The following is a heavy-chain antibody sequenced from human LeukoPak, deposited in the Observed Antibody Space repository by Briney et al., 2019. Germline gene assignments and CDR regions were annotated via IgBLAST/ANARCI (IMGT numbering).Heavy chain of an antibody. CDR3: ARAKADYDEYQYYYYMDV. D-gene: IGHD3-3*01. V-gene: IGHV3-74*01. CDR2: INIDGSTT. J-gene: IGHJ6*03. CDR1: GFTFSIYW. Sequence: GGSLRLSCAASGFTFSIYWMHWVRQAPGKGLVWVSRINIDGSTTAYEDSVKGRFTVSRDNANNTLYLQLNSLTAEDTAVYYCARAKADYDEYQYYYYMDVWGKGTTVTVSS.